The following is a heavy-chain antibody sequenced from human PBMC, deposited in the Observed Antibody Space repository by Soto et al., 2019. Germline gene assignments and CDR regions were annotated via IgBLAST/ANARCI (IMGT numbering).Heavy chain of an antibody. Sequence: QVQLQESGPGLVKPSETLSLTCTVSGGSISSYCWRWIRQPPGKGLEWIGYIYYSGSTNYNPSLKSRVTISVDTSKNQFSLQMSSVTAAAAAVYYCARRYGSSFDYWGQGTLVTVSS. V-gene: IGHV4-59*08. CDR1: GGSISSYC. J-gene: IGHJ4*02. D-gene: IGHD6-13*01. CDR3: ARRYGSSFDY. CDR2: IYYSGST.